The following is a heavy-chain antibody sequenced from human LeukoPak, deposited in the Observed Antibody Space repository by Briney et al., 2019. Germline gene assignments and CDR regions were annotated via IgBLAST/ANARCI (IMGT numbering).Heavy chain of an antibody. D-gene: IGHD3-22*01. J-gene: IGHJ4*02. CDR1: GGSISSYY. V-gene: IGHV4-59*01. CDR2: IYYSGST. Sequence: SETLSLTCTVSGGSISSYYWSWIRHPPGKGLEWIGYIYYSGSTNYNPSLKSRVTISVDTSKNQFSLKLSSVTAADTAVYYCARAHDYYDSSGYYPFDYRGQGTLVTVSS. CDR3: ARAHDYYDSSGYYPFDY.